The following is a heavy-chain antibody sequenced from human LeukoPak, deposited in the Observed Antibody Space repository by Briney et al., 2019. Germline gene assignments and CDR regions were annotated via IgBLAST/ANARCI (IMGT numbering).Heavy chain of an antibody. CDR2: ISGSGGST. CDR1: GFTFKTHA. D-gene: IGHD5-18*01. J-gene: IGHJ4*02. V-gene: IGHV3-23*01. Sequence: GGSLRLSCAASGFTFKTHAMSWVRQAPGKGLEWVSAISGSGGSTYYADSVKGRFTISRDNSKNTLYLQMNSLRAEDTAVYYCAKDGYSYGYTYYFDYWGQGTLVTVSS. CDR3: AKDGYSYGYTYYFDY.